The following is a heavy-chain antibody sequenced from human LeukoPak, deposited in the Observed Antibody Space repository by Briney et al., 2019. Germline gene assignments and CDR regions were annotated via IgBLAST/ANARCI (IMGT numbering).Heavy chain of an antibody. CDR2: INPNSGGT. V-gene: IGHV1-2*02. D-gene: IGHD6-19*01. Sequence: GASVKVSCKASGYTFTGYYMHWVRQAPGQGLEWMGWINPNSGGTNYAQKFQGRVTMTRDTSISTAYMELRSLRSDDTAVYYCARDPIAVADEIAAFDIWGQGTMVTVSS. J-gene: IGHJ3*02. CDR3: ARDPIAVADEIAAFDI. CDR1: GYTFTGYY.